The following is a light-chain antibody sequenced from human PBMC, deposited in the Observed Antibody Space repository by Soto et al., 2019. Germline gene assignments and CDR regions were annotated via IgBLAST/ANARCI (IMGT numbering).Light chain of an antibody. J-gene: IGKJ2*01. CDR2: ATS. V-gene: IGKV1-39*01. Sequence: DIQMTQSPSSLSASVGDRVTITCRASQSISSYLNWYQHKPGKAPKLLIYATSNLQGGVPSRFSGSGSGTDFTLTISSLQPEDFATYYCQQSYSSLRTFGQGTKVDIK. CDR1: QSISSY. CDR3: QQSYSSLRT.